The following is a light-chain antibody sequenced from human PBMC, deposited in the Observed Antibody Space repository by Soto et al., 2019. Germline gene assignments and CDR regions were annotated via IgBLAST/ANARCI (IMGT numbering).Light chain of an antibody. Sequence: EIVLTQSPGTLSLSPGERATLSCRASQSVSSSYLAWYQQKPGQAPRLLIYGASSRATGIPDRFSGSGSGTDLTLTFSRLEHEDFAVYYCQQYGSSPGTFGQGTKVEIK. J-gene: IGKJ1*01. CDR1: QSVSSSY. CDR3: QQYGSSPGT. CDR2: GAS. V-gene: IGKV3-20*01.